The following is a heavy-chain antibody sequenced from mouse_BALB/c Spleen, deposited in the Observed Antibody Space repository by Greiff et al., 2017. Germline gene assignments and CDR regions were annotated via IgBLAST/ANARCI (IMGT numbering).Heavy chain of an antibody. Sequence: LQESGAELMKPGASVKISCKATGYTFSSYWIEWVKQRPGHGLEWIGEILPGSGSTNYNEKFKGKATFTADTSSNTAYMQLSSLTSEDSAVYDCASKGDYYDVYFDYWGQGTTLTVSS. CDR1: GYTFSSYW. D-gene: IGHD1-1*01. V-gene: IGHV1-9*01. J-gene: IGHJ2*01. CDR2: ILPGSGST. CDR3: ASKGDYYDVYFDY.